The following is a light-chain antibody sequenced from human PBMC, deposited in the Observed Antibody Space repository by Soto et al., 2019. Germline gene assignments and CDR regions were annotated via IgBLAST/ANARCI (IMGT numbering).Light chain of an antibody. V-gene: IGKV2-28*01. CDR3: IQALQSPWT. J-gene: IGKJ1*01. Sequence: DIVMTQSPLSLPVTPGEPAAISCRSSQSLLHSNGYNYLDWYLQKPGQSPQLLIYLGSNRSSGVPDRFSGSGSGTDFTLQISRVEAEDVGVYYCIQALQSPWTFGQGTKVEIK. CDR2: LGS. CDR1: QSLLHSNGYNY.